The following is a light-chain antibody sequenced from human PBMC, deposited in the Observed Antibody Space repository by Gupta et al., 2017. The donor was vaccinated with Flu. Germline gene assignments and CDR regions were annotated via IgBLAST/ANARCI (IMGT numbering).Light chain of an antibody. Sequence: SVLTQPPSVSGSPGQSVTISSPESTSKVGAGDDVHWYQQLPGTAPNLLIYGNNNRPSGIPERFSGAKSGTSAAVAITGLQAEDEADYYCQSYESSRSDWVFGGGTKLTVL. CDR3: QSYESSRSDWV. J-gene: IGLJ3*02. V-gene: IGLV1-40*01. CDR1: TSKVGAGDD. CDR2: GNN.